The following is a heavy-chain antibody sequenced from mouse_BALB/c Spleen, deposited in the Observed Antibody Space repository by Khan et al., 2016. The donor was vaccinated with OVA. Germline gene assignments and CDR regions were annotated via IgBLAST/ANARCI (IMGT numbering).Heavy chain of an antibody. CDR1: GYTFTDYY. CDR2: MSPGSGDT. Sequence: QVQLQQSGAELAGPGASVKLSCTASGYTFTDYYINWVKQRTGQGLEWIGEMSPGSGDTSYNERFGGKATLTSDTASSPAYMQLSSLTSEDSPVYFCARSNYFGYPFAYWGQGTLATVSA. J-gene: IGHJ3*01. CDR3: ARSNYFGYPFAY. V-gene: IGHV1-77*01. D-gene: IGHD1-2*01.